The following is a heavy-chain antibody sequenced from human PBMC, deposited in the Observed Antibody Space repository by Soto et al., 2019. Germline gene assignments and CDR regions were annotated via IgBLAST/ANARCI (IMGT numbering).Heavy chain of an antibody. Sequence: QVQLQESGPGLVKPSQTLSLTCTVSGGSISSGDYYWSWIRQPPGKGLEWIGYIYYSGSTYYNPSLQSRVTIPVDTSKNQCSLKLSSVTAADTAVYYCARVPPGYHDTRGDQHWGQGTLVTVSS. CDR1: GGSISSGDYY. V-gene: IGHV4-30-4*01. D-gene: IGHD6-13*01. CDR2: IYYSGST. J-gene: IGHJ1*01. CDR3: ARVPPGYHDTRGDQH.